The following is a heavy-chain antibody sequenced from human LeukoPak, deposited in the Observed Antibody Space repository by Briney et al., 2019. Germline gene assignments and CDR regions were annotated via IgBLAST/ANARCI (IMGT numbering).Heavy chain of an antibody. J-gene: IGHJ4*02. CDR3: ARDSAYGWLRSDH. D-gene: IGHD5-12*01. CDR1: GFTFSTYW. Sequence: GGSLRLSCAASGFTFSTYWMHWVRQAPGKGLVWVSRINSDGSSTNYADSVKGRFTISRDNAKNTLYLQMNSLRAEDTAVYYCARDSAYGWLRSDHWGQGTLVTVSS. V-gene: IGHV3-74*01. CDR2: INSDGSST.